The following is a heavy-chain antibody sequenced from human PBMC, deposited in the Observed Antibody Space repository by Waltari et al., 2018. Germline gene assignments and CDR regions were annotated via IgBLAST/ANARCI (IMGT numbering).Heavy chain of an antibody. Sequence: QVLLQESGPGLMQASQTLSLTCTVSGDSLRSADSYWSCIRRPAGKEMQWIGRVSSTGGANYDPSLKRRATISVDSSKNQFSLSLTSVTAADTATYYCAREDLAVRKTGGFDYWGQGVLVSVSS. V-gene: IGHV4-61*02. J-gene: IGHJ4*02. D-gene: IGHD6-19*01. CDR3: AREDLAVRKTGGFDY. CDR2: VSSTGGA. CDR1: GDSLRSADSY.